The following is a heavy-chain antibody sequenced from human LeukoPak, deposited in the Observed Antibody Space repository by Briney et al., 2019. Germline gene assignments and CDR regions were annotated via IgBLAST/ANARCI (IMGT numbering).Heavy chain of an antibody. Sequence: SETLSLTCTVSGGSISSYYWSCIRQPPGKGLEWIGYIYYSGSTNYNPSLKSRVTISVDTSKNQFSLKLSSVTAADTAVYYCARVRAAAEEYYFDYWGQGTLVTVSS. CDR1: GGSISSYY. J-gene: IGHJ4*02. CDR3: ARVRAAAEEYYFDY. V-gene: IGHV4-59*01. CDR2: IYYSGST. D-gene: IGHD6-13*01.